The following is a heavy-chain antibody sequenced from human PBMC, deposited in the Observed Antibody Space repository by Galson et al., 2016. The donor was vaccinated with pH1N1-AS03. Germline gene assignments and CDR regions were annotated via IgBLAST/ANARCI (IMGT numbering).Heavy chain of an antibody. D-gene: IGHD3-22*01. CDR1: GFTINKYG. V-gene: IGHV3-33*01. J-gene: IGHJ5*02. CDR2: IWNDGGTT. CDR3: VRDDDSSGYYPDP. Sequence: SLRLSCAASGFTINKYGMHWVRQAPGKGLEWVAIIWNDGGTTHYADSVKGRFTISRDNSRNTLYLQINSLRAEDTAVYYCVRDDDSSGYYPDPWGRGTRVTVTA.